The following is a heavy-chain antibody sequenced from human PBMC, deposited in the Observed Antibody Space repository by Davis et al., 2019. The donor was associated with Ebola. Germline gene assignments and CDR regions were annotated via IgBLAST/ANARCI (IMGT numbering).Heavy chain of an antibody. V-gene: IGHV4-34*01. CDR2: INHSGGT. CDR1: GGSFSGYY. CDR3: AREKLGYCSGGSCYPFDT. J-gene: IGHJ4*02. Sequence: MPSETLSLTCAVYGGSFSGYYWSWIRQPPGKGLEWIGEINHSGGTNYNPSLKSRVTISVDTSKNQFSLKLSSVTAADTAVYYFAREKLGYCSGGSCYPFDTWGQGTLVTVSS. D-gene: IGHD2-15*01.